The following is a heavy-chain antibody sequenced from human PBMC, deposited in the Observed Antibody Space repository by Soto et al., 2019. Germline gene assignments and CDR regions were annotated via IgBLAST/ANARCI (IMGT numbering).Heavy chain of an antibody. V-gene: IGHV1-69*13. D-gene: IGHD3-22*01. CDR2: IIPIFGTA. CDR3: ARDSSYYYDSRADSFDY. J-gene: IGHJ4*02. Sequence: ASVKVSCKASGGTFSSYAISWVLQAPGQGLEWMGGIIPIFGTANYAQKFQGRVTITADESTSTAYMELSSLRSEDTAVYYCARDSSYYYDSRADSFDYWGQGTLVTVSS. CDR1: GGTFSSYA.